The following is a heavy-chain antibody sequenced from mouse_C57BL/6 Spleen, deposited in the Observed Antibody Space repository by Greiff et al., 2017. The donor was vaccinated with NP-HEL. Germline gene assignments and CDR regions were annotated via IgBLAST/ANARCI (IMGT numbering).Heavy chain of an antibody. CDR2: IDPEDGET. J-gene: IGHJ1*03. D-gene: IGHD1-1*01. CDR1: GFNITDYY. Sequence: VQLQQSGAELVKPGASVKLSCTASGFNITDYYMHWVKQRTEQGLEWIGRIDPEDGETKYAPKFQGKATITADTSSNTAYLQLSSLTSEDTAVYYCAVHYYGSSPWYFDVWGTGTTVTVSS. V-gene: IGHV14-2*01. CDR3: AVHYYGSSPWYFDV.